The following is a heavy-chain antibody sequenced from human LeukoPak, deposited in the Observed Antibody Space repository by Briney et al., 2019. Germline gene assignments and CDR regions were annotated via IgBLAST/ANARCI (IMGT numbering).Heavy chain of an antibody. CDR3: ARDNWGSRIDY. J-gene: IGHJ4*02. CDR1: GGSISSSNW. Sequence: SGTLSLTCAVSGGSISSSNWWSWVRQPPGKGLEWIGEIYHSGSTNYNLSLKSRVTISVDTSKNQFSLRLSSVTAADTAVYYCARDNWGSRIDYWGQGTLVTVSS. V-gene: IGHV4-4*02. CDR2: IYHSGST. D-gene: IGHD7-27*01.